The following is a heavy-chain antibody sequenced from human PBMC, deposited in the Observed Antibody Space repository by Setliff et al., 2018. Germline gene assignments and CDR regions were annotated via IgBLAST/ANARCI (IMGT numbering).Heavy chain of an antibody. Sequence: SETLSLTCTVSGGSINSGGFYWSWLRQPAGKRLEWIGHFYSSGATDYNLSLKSRVTISLDTSKNQFSLKLTSVTAADTAVYFCARESATLGEFPLYYFDYWGQGIPVTV. CDR1: GGSINSGGFY. J-gene: IGHJ4*02. V-gene: IGHV4-61*09. CDR2: FYSSGAT. D-gene: IGHD3-10*01. CDR3: ARESATLGEFPLYYFDY.